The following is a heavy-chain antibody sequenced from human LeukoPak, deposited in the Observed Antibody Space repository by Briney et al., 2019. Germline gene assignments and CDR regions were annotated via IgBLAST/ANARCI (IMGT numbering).Heavy chain of an antibody. D-gene: IGHD3-10*01. CDR2: ITSSGSTI. CDR1: GFTFSSYE. J-gene: IGHJ6*02. CDR3: ARDYYGSGSV. Sequence: GGSLRLSCAASGFTFSSYEMNWVRQAPGKGLEWVSYITSSGSTIYYADAVKGRFTISRDNAKNSLYLQMNSLRAEDTAVYYCARDYYGSGSVWGQGTTVTVSS. V-gene: IGHV3-48*03.